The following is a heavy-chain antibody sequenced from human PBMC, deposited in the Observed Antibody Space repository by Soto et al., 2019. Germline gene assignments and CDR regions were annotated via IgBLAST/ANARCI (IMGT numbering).Heavy chain of an antibody. Sequence: EVQLVQSVGGLIQPGGSLRLSCAASGFTVSSKYMSWVRLAPGKGLEWVSVIYAGGGTYYAVSVKGRFTISRDNSENTVYLQMNSLRVEDTAVYYCVRDPWDYWGQGTLVTVSS. CDR2: IYAGGGT. CDR3: VRDPWDY. J-gene: IGHJ4*02. CDR1: GFTVSSKY. V-gene: IGHV3-53*01.